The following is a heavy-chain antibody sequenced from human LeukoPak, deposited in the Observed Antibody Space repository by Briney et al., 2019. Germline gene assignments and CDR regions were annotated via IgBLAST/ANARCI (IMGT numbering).Heavy chain of an antibody. CDR3: ARHGVDVWGSYRYSYFDY. J-gene: IGHJ4*02. D-gene: IGHD3-16*02. CDR1: GGSISSYY. V-gene: IGHV4-59*08. CDR2: IYYSGST. Sequence: SETLSLTCTASGGSISSYYWSWIRQPPGKGLEWIGYIYYSGSTNYNPSLKSRVTISVDTSKNQFSLKLSSVTAADTAVYYCARHGVDVWGSYRYSYFDYWGQGTLVTVSS.